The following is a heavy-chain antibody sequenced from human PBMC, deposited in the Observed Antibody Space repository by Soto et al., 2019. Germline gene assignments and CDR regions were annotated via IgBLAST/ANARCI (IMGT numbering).Heavy chain of an antibody. CDR2: ISGSGDST. D-gene: IGHD6-13*01. CDR3: AKEGIAAAGTGYYLDY. V-gene: IGHV3-23*01. CDR1: GFTFSSYA. Sequence: GGSLRLSCAASGFTFSSYAMSWVRQAPGKGLEWVSAISGSGDSTYYADSGKGRFTISRENSKNTLYLHMNSVRTEDTAVYYCAKEGIAAAGTGYYLDYWGQGTLVTVSS. J-gene: IGHJ4*02.